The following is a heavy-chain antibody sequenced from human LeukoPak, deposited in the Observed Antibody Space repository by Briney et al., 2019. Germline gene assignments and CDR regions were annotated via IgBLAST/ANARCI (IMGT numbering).Heavy chain of an antibody. J-gene: IGHJ6*02. Sequence: GASVKVSCKASGGTFSSYAISWVRQAPGQGLEWMGRIIPILGIANYAQKFQGRVTITADKSTSTAYMELSSLRSEDTAVYYCARDLWFGESDYYYYGMDVRGQGTTVTVSS. CDR1: GGTFSSYA. D-gene: IGHD3-10*01. V-gene: IGHV1-69*04. CDR2: IIPILGIA. CDR3: ARDLWFGESDYYYYGMDV.